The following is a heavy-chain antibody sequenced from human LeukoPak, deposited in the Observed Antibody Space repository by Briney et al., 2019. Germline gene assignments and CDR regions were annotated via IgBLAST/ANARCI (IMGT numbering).Heavy chain of an antibody. CDR3: ARGPGYCSSTSCSYFDY. Sequence: ASETLSLTCTVSGGSISSSSYYWGWIRQPPGKGLEWIGSIYYSGSTYYNPSLKSRVTISVDTSKNQFSLKLSSVTAADTAVYYCARGPGYCSSTSCSYFDYWGQGTLVTVSS. J-gene: IGHJ4*02. V-gene: IGHV4-39*07. CDR1: GGSISSSSYY. CDR2: IYYSGST. D-gene: IGHD2-2*01.